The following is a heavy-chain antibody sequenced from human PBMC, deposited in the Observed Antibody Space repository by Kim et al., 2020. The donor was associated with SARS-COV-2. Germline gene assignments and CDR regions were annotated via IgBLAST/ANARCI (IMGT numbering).Heavy chain of an antibody. Sequence: GGSLRLSCAASGFAFSNYAMSWVRQAPGKGLEWVSGMSGMSGSGATTYYGDSVKGRFTVSRDNSKNTLFLQMNSLRAEDTAMYYCTSGGVGTNYHYFDDWGQRTLVTVSS. V-gene: IGHV3-23*01. D-gene: IGHD2-21*02. CDR3: TSGGVGTNYHYFDD. CDR1: GFAFSNYA. CDR2: MSGMSGSGATT. J-gene: IGHJ4*02.